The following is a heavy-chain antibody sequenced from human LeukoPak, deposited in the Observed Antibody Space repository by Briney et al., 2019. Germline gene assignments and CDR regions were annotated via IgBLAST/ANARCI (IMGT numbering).Heavy chain of an antibody. D-gene: IGHD1-26*01. J-gene: IGHJ4*02. Sequence: GGSLRLSCAASGFTFSSYAMTWVRQAPGKGLEWVSSIRGSGDSAYYADSVKGRFTISRDNSKNTLYLQMNSLRVEDTAVYYCAKTASSGNYYLDFWGQGTLVTVSS. V-gene: IGHV3-23*01. CDR3: AKTASSGNYYLDF. CDR2: IRGSGDSA. CDR1: GFTFSSYA.